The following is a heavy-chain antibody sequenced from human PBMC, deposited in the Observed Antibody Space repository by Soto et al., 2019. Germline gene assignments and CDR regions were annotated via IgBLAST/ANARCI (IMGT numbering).Heavy chain of an antibody. CDR3: AKRAIGGSYGPHYFDY. CDR2: ISGSGGST. V-gene: IGHV3-23*01. J-gene: IGHJ4*02. CDR1: GFTFSSYA. Sequence: GGSLRLSCAASGFTFSSYAMSWVRQAPGKGLEWVSAISGSGGSTYYADSVKGRSTISRDNSKNTLYLQMNSLRAEDTAVYYCAKRAIGGSYGPHYFDYWGQGTLVTVSS. D-gene: IGHD1-26*01.